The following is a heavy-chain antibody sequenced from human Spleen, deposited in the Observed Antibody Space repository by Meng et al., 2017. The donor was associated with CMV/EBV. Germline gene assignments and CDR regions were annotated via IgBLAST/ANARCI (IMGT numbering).Heavy chain of an antibody. J-gene: IGHJ4*02. CDR2: VFYSGST. Sequence: GSLRLSCSVSGGSISSGRYYWGWIRQPPGKGLEWIGTVFYSGSTYYTPSLKSRVTISVDTSKNQLSLRLSSVTAADTAVYYCARYWGAADYFDYWGQGTLVTVSS. CDR1: GGSISSGRYY. D-gene: IGHD3-16*01. CDR3: ARYWGAADYFDY. V-gene: IGHV4-39*01.